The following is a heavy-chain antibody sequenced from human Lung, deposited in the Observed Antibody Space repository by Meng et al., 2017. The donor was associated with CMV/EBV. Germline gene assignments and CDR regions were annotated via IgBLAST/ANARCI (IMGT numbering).Heavy chain of an antibody. D-gene: IGHD1-26*01. Sequence: LSCAASGFTFSSYALSWVRQAPGKGLEWVSAISGSGGSTYYADSVKGRFTISRDNSKNTLYLQMNSLRAEDTAVYYCVVGATSFDYWGQGTLVTVSS. CDR3: VVGATSFDY. CDR1: GFTFSSYA. V-gene: IGHV3-23*01. CDR2: ISGSGGST. J-gene: IGHJ4*02.